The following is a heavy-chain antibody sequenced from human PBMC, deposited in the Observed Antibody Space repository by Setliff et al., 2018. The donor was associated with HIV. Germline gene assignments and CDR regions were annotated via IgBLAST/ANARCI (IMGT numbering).Heavy chain of an antibody. V-gene: IGHV1-2*02. CDR1: GYSFTGYY. D-gene: IGHD3-3*01. CDR2: MNPSTGGT. CDR3: ARDGGGFLPQDP. J-gene: IGHJ5*02. Sequence: ASVKVSCKASGYSFTGYYMHWVRQAPGQGLEWMGWMNPSTGGTRFAQQFQGRVTMTEDTSTDTAYMELSRLRSDDTAVYYCARDGGGFLPQDPWGQGTLVTVSS.